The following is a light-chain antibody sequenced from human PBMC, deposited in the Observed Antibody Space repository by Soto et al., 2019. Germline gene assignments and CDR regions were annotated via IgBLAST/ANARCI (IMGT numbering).Light chain of an antibody. V-gene: IGKV1-39*01. J-gene: IGKJ1*01. CDR1: QSISMY. CDR2: AAS. Sequence: DIQMTQSPSSLSASVGDRVTITCRASQSISMYLNWYQQKPGKAPNLLIYAASNLQSGVPSRFSGSGSGTDFTLTISSLQPEDFATYYCQQSYSTLLTFGQGTKVEIK. CDR3: QQSYSTLLT.